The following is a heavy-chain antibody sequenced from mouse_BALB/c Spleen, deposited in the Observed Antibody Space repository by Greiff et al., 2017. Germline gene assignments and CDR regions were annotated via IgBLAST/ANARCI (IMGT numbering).Heavy chain of an antibody. J-gene: IGHJ4*01. CDR2: ISSGGGST. Sequence: DVMLVESGGGLVKPGGSLKLSCAASGFAFSSYDMSWVRQTPEKRLEWVAYISSGGGSTYYPDTVKGRFTISRDNAKNTLYLQMSSLKSEDTAMYYCARQGISSKAMDYWGQGTSVTVSS. CDR1: GFAFSSYD. D-gene: IGHD1-1*01. V-gene: IGHV5-12-1*01. CDR3: ARQGISSKAMDY.